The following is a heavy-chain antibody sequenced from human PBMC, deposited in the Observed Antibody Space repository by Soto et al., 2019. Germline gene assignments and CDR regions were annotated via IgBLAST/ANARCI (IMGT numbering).Heavy chain of an antibody. CDR3: ARGGYSSSWEDWYGMDV. Sequence: QVQLVQSGAEVKKPGSSVKVSCKASGGTFSSYAISWVRQAPGQGLEWMGGIIPIFGTATYAQKFQGRVTITADESPSTAYMELSSLRSEDTDVYYCARGGYSSSWEDWYGMDVRGQGTTVTVSS. CDR1: GGTFSSYA. CDR2: IIPIFGTA. J-gene: IGHJ6*02. V-gene: IGHV1-69*12. D-gene: IGHD6-13*01.